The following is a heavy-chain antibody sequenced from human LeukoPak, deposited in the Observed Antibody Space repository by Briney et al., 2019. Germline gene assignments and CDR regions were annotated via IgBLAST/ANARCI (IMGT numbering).Heavy chain of an antibody. CDR1: AGSIISSTSY. CDR3: ARGDEGYSGYDFYAFDI. V-gene: IGHV4-39*07. J-gene: IGHJ3*02. CDR2: IYYGGST. Sequence: SETLSLTCTVSAGSIISSTSYWGWIRQPPGKGLEWIGSIYYGGSTYYNPSLKSRVTISVDTSKNQFSLKLSSVTAADTAVYYCARGDEGYSGYDFYAFDIWGQGTMVTVSS. D-gene: IGHD5-12*01.